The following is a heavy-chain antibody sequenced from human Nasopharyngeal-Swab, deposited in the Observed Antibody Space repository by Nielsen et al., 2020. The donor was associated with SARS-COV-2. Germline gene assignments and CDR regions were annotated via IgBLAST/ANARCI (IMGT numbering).Heavy chain of an antibody. CDR3: ARQGVFVPAYFHQYYMDV. J-gene: IGHJ6*03. D-gene: IGHD3-16*02. Sequence: GESLKISCAASGFSFSTYWMTWVRQAPGKGLEWVANIKQDGSEKYYVDSVKGRFTVSRDNPKNLLYLQVNSLRAEDTAVYYCARQGVFVPAYFHQYYMDVWGTGTTVTVSS. V-gene: IGHV3-7*03. CDR1: GFSFSTYW. CDR2: IKQDGSEK.